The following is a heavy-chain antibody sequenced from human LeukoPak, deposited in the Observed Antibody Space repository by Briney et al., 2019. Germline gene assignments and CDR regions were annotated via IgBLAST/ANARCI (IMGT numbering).Heavy chain of an antibody. V-gene: IGHV1-18*01. CDR1: GYTFTSYG. D-gene: IGHD3-22*01. Sequence: ASVKVSCKASGYTFTSYGISWVRQAPGQGLEWMGWISAYNGNTNYAQKLQGRVTMTTDTSTSTAYMELSSLRSEDTAVYYCARACSPYYYDSSGLGVSAFDIWGQGTMVTVSS. J-gene: IGHJ3*02. CDR3: ARACSPYYYDSSGLGVSAFDI. CDR2: ISAYNGNT.